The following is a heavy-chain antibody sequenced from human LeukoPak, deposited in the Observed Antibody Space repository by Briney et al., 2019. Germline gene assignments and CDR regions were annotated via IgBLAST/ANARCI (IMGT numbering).Heavy chain of an antibody. J-gene: IGHJ4*02. Sequence: ASVKVSCKASAVTFSTYAITWVRQAPGQGLEWMGWISAYNGNTNYAQKLQGRVTMTTDTSTSTAYMELRSLRSDDTAVYYCAREAFDSGSPYWGQGTLVTVSS. CDR2: ISAYNGNT. CDR3: AREAFDSGSPY. V-gene: IGHV1-18*01. CDR1: AVTFSTYA. D-gene: IGHD1-26*01.